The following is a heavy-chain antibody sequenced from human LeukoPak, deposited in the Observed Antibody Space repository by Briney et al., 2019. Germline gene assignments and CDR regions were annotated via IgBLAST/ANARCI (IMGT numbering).Heavy chain of an antibody. CDR1: AFTFHDYA. CDR3: AGSDTIGYSPREWDYWYFDL. V-gene: IGHV3-9*01. CDR2: ISWNSDSI. D-gene: IGHD3-22*01. J-gene: IGHJ2*01. Sequence: PGGSLRLSCAASAFTFHDYAMHWVRQVPGKGLEWVSGISWNSDSIDYADSVKGRFTISRDNAKNSLYLQMNSLRAEDTAVYYCAGSDTIGYSPREWDYWYFDLWGRGTLLTVSS.